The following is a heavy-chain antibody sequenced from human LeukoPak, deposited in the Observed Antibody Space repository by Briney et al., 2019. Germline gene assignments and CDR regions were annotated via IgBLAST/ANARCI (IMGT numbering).Heavy chain of an antibody. V-gene: IGHV1-18*01. J-gene: IGHJ6*02. D-gene: IGHD3-22*01. CDR1: GYTFTSSG. CDR2: ISAYNGNT. Sequence: ASVKVSCKASGYTFTSSGISWVRQAPGQGLEWMGWISAYNGNTNCAQKLQGRVTMTTDTSTSTAYMELRSLRSDDTAVYYCARDGLGYYYDSSGKYGMDVWGQGTTVTVSS. CDR3: ARDGLGYYYDSSGKYGMDV.